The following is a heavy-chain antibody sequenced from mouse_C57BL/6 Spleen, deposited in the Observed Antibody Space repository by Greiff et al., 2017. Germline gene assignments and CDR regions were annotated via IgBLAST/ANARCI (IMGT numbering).Heavy chain of an antibody. V-gene: IGHV5-6*01. J-gene: IGHJ2*01. CDR3: ARQTPLRYFDY. CDR1: GFTFSSYG. Sequence: EVMLVESGGDLVKPGGSLKLSCAASGFTFSSYGMSWVRQTPDTRLEWVATISSGGSYTYYPDSVKGRFTISRDNAKNTLYLQMSSLKSEDTAMYYCARQTPLRYFDYWGQGTTLTVSS. CDR2: ISSGGSYT. D-gene: IGHD2-12*01.